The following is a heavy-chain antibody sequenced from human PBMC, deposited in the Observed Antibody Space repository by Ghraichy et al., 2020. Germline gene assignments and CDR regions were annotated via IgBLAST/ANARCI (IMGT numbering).Heavy chain of an antibody. CDR2: ITSSGTTI. J-gene: IGHJ5*02. CDR3: ARDSQQLSTSVFDP. Sequence: GSLRLSCAASGFTFSVYSMNWVRQAPGKGLEWLSYITSSGTTIYYADSVKGRFTISRDNANNSLYLHMTSLRDEDTAVYYCARDSQQLSTSVFDPWGQGTLVTVSS. CDR1: GFTFSVYS. D-gene: IGHD6-13*01. V-gene: IGHV3-48*02.